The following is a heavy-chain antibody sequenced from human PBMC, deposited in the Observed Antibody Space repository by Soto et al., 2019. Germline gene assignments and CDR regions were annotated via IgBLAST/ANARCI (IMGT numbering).Heavy chain of an antibody. CDR3: ARETSTGNYYIDA. Sequence: GGSLRLSCAASGFSCSYYGMNWVCQAPGKGLEWVSYISTSSSNIYYADSVKGRFTISRDNAKNSLSLQMNSLRAADTAVYYCARETSTGNYYIDAWGKGTTVTVSS. D-gene: IGHD2-2*01. CDR2: ISTSSSNI. V-gene: IGHV3-48*01. CDR1: GFSCSYYG. J-gene: IGHJ6*03.